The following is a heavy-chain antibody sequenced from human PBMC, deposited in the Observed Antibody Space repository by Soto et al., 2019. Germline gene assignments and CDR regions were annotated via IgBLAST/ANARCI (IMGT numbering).Heavy chain of an antibody. V-gene: IGHV4-31*03. CDR2: IYYSGST. Sequence: QVQLQESGPGLVKPSQTLSLTCTVSGGSISSGGYYWSWIRQHPGKGLEWIGYIYYSGSTYYNPSLKSRVTISVDTSKNQFSLXLXXVTAAXXAVXYCAXXXXXXXXXTSXWGQGTLVTVSS. J-gene: IGHJ4*02. CDR3: AXXXXXXXXXTSX. CDR1: GGSISSGGYY.